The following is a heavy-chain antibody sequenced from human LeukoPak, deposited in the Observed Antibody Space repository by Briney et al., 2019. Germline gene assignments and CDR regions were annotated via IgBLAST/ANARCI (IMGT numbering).Heavy chain of an antibody. V-gene: IGHV1-46*01. Sequence: GASVKVSCKASGYTFTSYGISWVRQAPGQGLEWMGIINPSGGSTSYAQKFQGRVTMTRDMSTSTVYMELSSLRSEDTAVYYSAGADSSGYSAALDYWGQGTLVTVSS. D-gene: IGHD3-22*01. J-gene: IGHJ4*02. CDR1: GYTFTSYG. CDR3: AGADSSGYSAALDY. CDR2: INPSGGST.